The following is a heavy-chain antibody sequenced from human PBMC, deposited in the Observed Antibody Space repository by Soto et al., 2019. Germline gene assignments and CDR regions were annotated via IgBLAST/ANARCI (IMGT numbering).Heavy chain of an antibody. CDR2: ISGSGGST. J-gene: IGHJ4*02. CDR1: GFTFSSYA. Sequence: WLSLRLSCAASGFTFSSYAMSWVRQAPGKGLEWVSAISGSGGSTYYADSVKGRFTISRDNFKNTLYLQMNSLRAEDSAVYYCSGAESPDTAYFSLYWGQGIPVTVSS. CDR3: SGAESPDTAYFSLY. D-gene: IGHD1-26*01. V-gene: IGHV3-23*01.